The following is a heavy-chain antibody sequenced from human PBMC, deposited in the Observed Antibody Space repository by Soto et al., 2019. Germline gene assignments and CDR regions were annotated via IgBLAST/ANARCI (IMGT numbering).Heavy chain of an antibody. D-gene: IGHD2-2*02. Sequence: QVQLVQSGAEVKKPGSSVKVSCKASGGTFSSYTISWVRQAPGQGLEWMGRIIPILGIANYVQKFQGRVTITADKXXSTAYRERSSMRSEDTAVYYCAMEYCSSTSCYMDYWGQGTRVTVSS. J-gene: IGHJ4*02. CDR3: AMEYCSSTSCYMDY. CDR2: IIPILGIA. V-gene: IGHV1-69*02. CDR1: GGTFSSYT.